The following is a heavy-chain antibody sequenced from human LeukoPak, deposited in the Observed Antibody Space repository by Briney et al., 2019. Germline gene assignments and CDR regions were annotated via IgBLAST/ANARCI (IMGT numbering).Heavy chain of an antibody. CDR3: ARVRVLRFLEWLLPLGFDP. V-gene: IGHV3-73*01. CDR2: IRSTANGYAT. CDR1: GFTLSGSA. Sequence: QPGGSLRLSCAASGFTLSGSALHWVRQASGKGLEWVGRIRSTANGYATAYAASVKGRFTISRDDSKNTAYLQMDSLKTEDTAVYYCARVRVLRFLEWLLPLGFDPWGQGTLVTVSS. D-gene: IGHD3-3*01. J-gene: IGHJ5*02.